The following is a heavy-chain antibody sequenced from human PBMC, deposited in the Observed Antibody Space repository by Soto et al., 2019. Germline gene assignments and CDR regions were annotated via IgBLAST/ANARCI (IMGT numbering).Heavy chain of an antibody. Sequence: QVQLVESGGGVVQPGRSLRLSCAASGFTFSHYAMHWVRQAPGKGPEWVALMSYDGSNECYADSVKGRFTISRDNSKNTLYLQMNSLRAEDTAVYYCAKDGSHNFDYWGQGTLVTVSS. CDR3: AKDGSHNFDY. D-gene: IGHD1-26*01. CDR2: MSYDGSNE. J-gene: IGHJ4*02. CDR1: GFTFSHYA. V-gene: IGHV3-30*18.